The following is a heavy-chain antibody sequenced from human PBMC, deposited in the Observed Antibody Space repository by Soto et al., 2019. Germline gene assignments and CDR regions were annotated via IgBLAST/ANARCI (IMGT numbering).Heavy chain of an antibody. CDR1: GYTFTSYD. Sequence: ASVKVSCKASGYTFTSYDINWVRQATGQGLEWMGWMNPNSGNTGYAQKFQGRVTMTRNTSISTAYMELSSLRSEDTAVYYCAREHYYGSGNLNRLLYDMDVWGQGTTVTVSS. V-gene: IGHV1-8*01. CDR3: AREHYYGSGNLNRLLYDMDV. D-gene: IGHD3-10*01. CDR2: MNPNSGNT. J-gene: IGHJ6*02.